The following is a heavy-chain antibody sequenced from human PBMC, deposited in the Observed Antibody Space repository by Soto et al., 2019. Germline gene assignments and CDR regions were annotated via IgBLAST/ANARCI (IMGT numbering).Heavy chain of an antibody. CDR3: ARDLFMTTVTPIDY. Sequence: AASVKVSCKGSRYTFTSYDIFWVRQAPGQGLEWMGWINPNSGGTNYAQKFQGRVTMTRDTSISTAYMELSRLRSDDTAVYYCARDLFMTTVTPIDYWGQGTLVTVSS. D-gene: IGHD4-17*01. J-gene: IGHJ4*02. CDR1: RYTFTSYD. CDR2: INPNSGGT. V-gene: IGHV1-2*02.